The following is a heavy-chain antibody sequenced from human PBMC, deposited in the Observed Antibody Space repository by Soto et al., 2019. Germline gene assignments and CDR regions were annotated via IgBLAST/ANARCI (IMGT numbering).Heavy chain of an antibody. CDR3: ASGKSQMSQDRMGFYYYMDV. Sequence: QVQLVQSGADVKKPGSSVKISCTASGAAFSNYTFTWVRRAPGEGLEWVGRVIPLLDASNYAEKCQDRVTISADRSTSTVYMELSGLRSEDSAIYYCASGKSQMSQDRMGFYYYMDVWGKGTSVTVSS. J-gene: IGHJ6*03. CDR1: GAAFSNYT. V-gene: IGHV1-69*08. CDR2: VIPLLDAS. D-gene: IGHD2-15*01.